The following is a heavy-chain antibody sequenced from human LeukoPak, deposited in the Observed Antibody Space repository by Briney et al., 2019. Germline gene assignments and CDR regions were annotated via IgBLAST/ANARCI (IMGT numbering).Heavy chain of an antibody. CDR1: GYTLIELS. J-gene: IGHJ4*02. CDR3: ATVNDFWSGFGF. Sequence: ASVKVSCKVSGYTLIELSMHWVRQAPGKGLEWMGGFDPEDGETIYAQKFQGRVTMTEDTSTDTAYMELSSLRSEDTAVYYCATVNDFWSGFGFWGQGTLVTVSS. D-gene: IGHD3-3*01. CDR2: FDPEDGET. V-gene: IGHV1-24*01.